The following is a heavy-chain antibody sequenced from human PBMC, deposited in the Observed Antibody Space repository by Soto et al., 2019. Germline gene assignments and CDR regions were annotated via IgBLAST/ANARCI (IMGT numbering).Heavy chain of an antibody. CDR3: AKDTYNGDPAGYK. D-gene: IGHD4-17*01. J-gene: IGHJ4*02. V-gene: IGHV3-23*01. Sequence: EVQLLESGGGFVQPGGSLRLSCAASGFTFSNYAMFWVRQAPGRGLEWVSTISGSDGNTYYADSVKGRFTISRDNSKKTLYLQMNRLRAEDTAVYYCAKDTYNGDPAGYKWGQGTLVTISS. CDR2: ISGSDGNT. CDR1: GFTFSNYA.